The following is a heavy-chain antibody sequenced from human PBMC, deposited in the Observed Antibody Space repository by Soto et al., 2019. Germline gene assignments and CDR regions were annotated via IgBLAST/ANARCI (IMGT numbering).Heavy chain of an antibody. D-gene: IGHD3-3*01. CDR3: ARGTAYGNFWSGYYPNLFDY. V-gene: IGHV1-8*01. CDR2: MNPNSGNT. CDR1: GYTFTSYD. J-gene: IGHJ4*02. Sequence: GASVKVSCKASGYTFTSYDINWVRQATGQGLEWMGWMNPNSGNTGYAQKFQGRVTMTRNTSISTAYMELSSLRSEDTAVYYCARGTAYGNFWSGYYPNLFDYWGQGTLVTVSS.